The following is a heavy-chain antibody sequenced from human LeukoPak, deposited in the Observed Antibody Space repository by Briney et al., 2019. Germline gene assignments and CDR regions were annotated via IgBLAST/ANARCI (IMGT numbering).Heavy chain of an antibody. D-gene: IGHD1-1*01. CDR3: ARDLDGVDAFDI. CDR2: TYYRSKWYN. J-gene: IGHJ3*02. Sequence: SQTLSLTCAISGDSVSTNSATWTWLRQSPSRGLEWLGRTYYRSKWYNDYAVSMKSRITINPDTSKNQLSLQLNSVTPEDTAVYYCARDLDGVDAFDIWGQGTMVTVSS. CDR1: GDSVSTNSAT. V-gene: IGHV6-1*01.